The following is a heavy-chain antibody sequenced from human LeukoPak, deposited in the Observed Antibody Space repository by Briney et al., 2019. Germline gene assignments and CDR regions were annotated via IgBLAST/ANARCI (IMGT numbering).Heavy chain of an antibody. Sequence: GRSLRLSCAASGFTVSIYAMSWVRHAPGERLEWVSSISVSGDRILYVDSVKGRFTISRDNSKNTLFLQMSSLRAEDTAVYYCAKARYGDNISDGFDAWGQGTMVTVSS. D-gene: IGHD4-17*01. CDR3: AKARYGDNISDGFDA. V-gene: IGHV3-23*01. CDR1: GFTVSIYA. CDR2: ISVSGDRI. J-gene: IGHJ3*01.